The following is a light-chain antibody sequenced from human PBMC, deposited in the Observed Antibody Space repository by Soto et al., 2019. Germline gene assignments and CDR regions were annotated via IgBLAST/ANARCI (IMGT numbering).Light chain of an antibody. CDR2: DAS. V-gene: IGKV3-11*01. J-gene: IGKJ1*01. CDR3: QQRSNWPPA. CDR1: QSVSSY. Sequence: EIVLTQSPGTLAVSPGERATLSCRASQSVSSYLAWYQQKPGQAPRLLIYDASNRATGIPARFSGSGSGTDFTLTISSLEPEDFAVYYCQQRSNWPPAFGQGTKVDI.